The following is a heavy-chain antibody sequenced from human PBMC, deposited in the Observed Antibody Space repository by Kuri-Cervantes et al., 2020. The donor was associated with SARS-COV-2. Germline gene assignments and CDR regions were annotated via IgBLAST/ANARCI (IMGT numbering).Heavy chain of an antibody. V-gene: IGHV4-59*01. Sequence: ESLKISCTVSGGSISSYCWSWIRQPPGKGLEWIGYIYYSGSTNYNPSLKSRVTISVDTSKNQFSLKLSSVTAADTAVYYCARLGRYCSSTSCYPNWFDPWGQGTLVTVSS. CDR1: GGSISSYC. CDR3: ARLGRYCSSTSCYPNWFDP. D-gene: IGHD2-2*01. J-gene: IGHJ5*02. CDR2: IYYSGST.